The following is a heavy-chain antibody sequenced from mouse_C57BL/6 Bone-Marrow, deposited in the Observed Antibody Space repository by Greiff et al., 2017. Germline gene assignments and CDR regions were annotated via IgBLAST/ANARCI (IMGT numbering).Heavy chain of an antibody. D-gene: IGHD2-3*01. CDR2: INPNNGGT. CDR3: ARWGYDGYYGSWFAY. Sequence: EVQLQQSGPELVKPGASVKIPCKASGYTFTDYNMDWVKQSHGKSLEWIGDINPNNGGTIYNQKFKGKATLTVDKSSSTAYMELRSLRSEDTAVYYCARWGYDGYYGSWFAYWGQGTLVTVSA. V-gene: IGHV1-18*01. J-gene: IGHJ3*01. CDR1: GYTFTDYN.